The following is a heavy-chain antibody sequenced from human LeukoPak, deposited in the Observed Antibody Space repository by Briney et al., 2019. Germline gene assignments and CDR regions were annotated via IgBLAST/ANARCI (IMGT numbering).Heavy chain of an antibody. CDR2: ISSSGGST. CDR3: AKDIRVVPAEPWVKDYYYYYYMDV. J-gene: IGHJ6*03. CDR1: GFTFSSYG. D-gene: IGHD2-2*01. V-gene: IGHV3-23*01. Sequence: GGSLRLSCAASGFTFSSYGMSWVRQAPGKGLEWVSAISSSGGSTYYADSVKGRFTISRDNSKNTLYLQMNSLRAEDTAVYYCAKDIRVVPAEPWVKDYYYYYYMDVWGKGTTVTISS.